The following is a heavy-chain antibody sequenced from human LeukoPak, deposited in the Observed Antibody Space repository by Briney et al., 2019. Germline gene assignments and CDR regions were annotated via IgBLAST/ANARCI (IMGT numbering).Heavy chain of an antibody. V-gene: IGHV4-39*07. CDR3: ASRKSGRGYYYYYMDV. Sequence: PSETLSLTCTVSGGSISTSSYYWGWVRQPPGKGLEWIGNIFYSGSTYYSPSLKSRVTISLDTSRNQFSLKLSSVTAADTAVYYCASRKSGRGYYYYYMDVWGKGTTVTISS. CDR2: IFYSGST. CDR1: GGSISTSSYY. J-gene: IGHJ6*03.